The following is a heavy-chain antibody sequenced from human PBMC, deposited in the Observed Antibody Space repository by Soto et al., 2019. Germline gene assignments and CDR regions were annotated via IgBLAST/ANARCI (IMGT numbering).Heavy chain of an antibody. CDR1: GGTFSSYA. Sequence: QVQLVQSGAEVKKPGSSVKVSCKASGGTFSSYAISWVRQAPGQGLEWMGGIIPIFGTANYAQKFQGRVTITADKATSTAYMELRSLRSEATAVYYCARSGHCSGGSCYGARMENGMDVWGQGTTVTVSS. V-gene: IGHV1-69*06. D-gene: IGHD2-15*01. J-gene: IGHJ6*02. CDR3: ARSGHCSGGSCYGARMENGMDV. CDR2: IIPIFGTA.